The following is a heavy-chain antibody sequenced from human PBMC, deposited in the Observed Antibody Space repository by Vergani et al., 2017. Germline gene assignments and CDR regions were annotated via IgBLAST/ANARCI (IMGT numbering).Heavy chain of an antibody. V-gene: IGHV4-34*01. CDR1: GGSLSGNY. D-gene: IGHD2-2*02. Sequence: QVQLQQWGAGLLKPSETLSLTCAVYGGSLSGNYWSRIRQSPGKGLEWIGEINHSGSTNVNPSLKSRVSISVDTSKNQVSLKMTSVTAADTAVYFCARVGSRAHYAYCCSTICYRRGWYYYFMDVWGEGTPVTVSS. CDR2: INHSGST. J-gene: IGHJ6*03. CDR3: ARVGSRAHYAYCCSTICYRRGWYYYFMDV.